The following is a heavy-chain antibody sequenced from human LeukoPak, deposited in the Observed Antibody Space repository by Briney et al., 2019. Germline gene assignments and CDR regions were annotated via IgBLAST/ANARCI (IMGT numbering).Heavy chain of an antibody. J-gene: IGHJ4*02. V-gene: IGHV3-48*04. D-gene: IGHD6-19*01. Sequence: QSGGALTLSCASSGFTFSSYSMNWLRQAPGKGLEWVSYISSSSITIYYADSMKGRFPISRANAKTPLYLKMNSLRAEDTAVYYCARLYTSRDGGYFDYWGQGTLVTVSS. CDR3: ARLYTSRDGGYFDY. CDR1: GFTFSSYS. CDR2: ISSSSITI.